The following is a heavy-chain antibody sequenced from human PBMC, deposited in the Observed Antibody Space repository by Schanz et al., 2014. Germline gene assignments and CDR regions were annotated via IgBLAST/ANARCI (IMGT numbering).Heavy chain of an antibody. CDR3: VRIYSGYSGGYLDY. CDR1: GFTFSSYW. CDR2: IKHDGGEK. J-gene: IGHJ4*02. Sequence: EVQLVESGGGLVQPGGSLRLSCAASGFTFSSYWMSWVRQAPGKGLEWVANIKHDGGEKYYVDSLKGRFIISRDNAKNSLYLQMSSLRAEDTAVYYCVRIYSGYSGGYLDYWGQGTLVTVSS. D-gene: IGHD5-12*01. V-gene: IGHV3-7*01.